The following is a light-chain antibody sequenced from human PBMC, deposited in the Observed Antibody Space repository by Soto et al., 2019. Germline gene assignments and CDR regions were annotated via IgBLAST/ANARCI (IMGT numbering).Light chain of an antibody. CDR3: QSFDSDNVV. J-gene: IGLJ2*01. Sequence: NFMLTQPHSVSESPGKTVTISCTRSSGTIASNYVQWYQQRPGSTPTTVIYEDNQRPSGVPDRFSGSIDISSNSASLTISGLKTEDEADYYCQSFDSDNVVFGGGTKVTVL. V-gene: IGLV6-57*04. CDR1: SGTIASNY. CDR2: EDN.